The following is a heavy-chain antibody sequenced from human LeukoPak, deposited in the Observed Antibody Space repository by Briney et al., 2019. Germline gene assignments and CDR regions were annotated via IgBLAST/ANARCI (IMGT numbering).Heavy chain of an antibody. CDR1: GVSVSSSTYY. J-gene: IGHJ4*02. CDR2: IYYSGTT. Sequence: SETLSLTCTVSGVSVSSSTYYWGWIRQSPGKGLDWIGSIYYSGTTDYNSSLKSRVTISVDASKNQFSLKLSSVTAADTAVYYCARDSWFGELVDYWGQGTLVTVSS. CDR3: ARDSWFGELVDY. V-gene: IGHV4-39*07. D-gene: IGHD3-10*01.